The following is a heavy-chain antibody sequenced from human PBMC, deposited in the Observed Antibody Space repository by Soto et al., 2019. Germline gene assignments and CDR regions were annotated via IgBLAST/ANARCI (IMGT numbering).Heavy chain of an antibody. CDR2: VVPFLRTE. Sequence: QVQLLQSGAEARNPGWAVKVSCKASGDTFRSYAISWVRQAPGRGLEWMGAVVPFLRTEHYALRFLDRVTIIADESTKTVYMDLNSLTSDDTAIYFCARGEGYYDSSGLEYYHGMDVWGQGTMVTVSS. CDR3: ARGEGYYDSSGLEYYHGMDV. CDR1: GDTFRSYA. V-gene: IGHV1-69*01. D-gene: IGHD3-22*01. J-gene: IGHJ6*02.